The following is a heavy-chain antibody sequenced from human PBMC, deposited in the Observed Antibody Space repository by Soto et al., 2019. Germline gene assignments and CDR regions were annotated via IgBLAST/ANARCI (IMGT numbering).Heavy chain of an antibody. V-gene: IGHV3-53*01. CDR3: AKDGGSGSETSDLFDY. Sequence: GGSLRLSCAASGFTVSSNYMSWVRQAPGKGLEWVSVIYSGGSTYYADSVKGRFTISRDNSKNTLYLQMNSLRAEDTAVYYCAKDGGSGSETSDLFDYWGQGALVTVSS. J-gene: IGHJ4*02. CDR1: GFTVSSNY. D-gene: IGHD3-10*01. CDR2: IYSGGST.